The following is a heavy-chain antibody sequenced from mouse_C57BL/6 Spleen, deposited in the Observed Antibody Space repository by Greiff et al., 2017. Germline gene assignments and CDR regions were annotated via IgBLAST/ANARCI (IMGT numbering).Heavy chain of an antibody. CDR1: GYTFTSYW. V-gene: IGHV1-69*01. J-gene: IGHJ2*01. CDR2: IDPSDSYT. Sequence: QVQLQQPGAELVMPGASVKLSCKASGYTFTSYWMHWVKQRPGQGLEWIGQIDPSDSYTNYNQKFKGKSTLTVDKSSSTAYMQLSSLTSEDSAVYYCARLESSPFDYWGQGTTLTVSS. D-gene: IGHD1-1*01. CDR3: ARLESSPFDY.